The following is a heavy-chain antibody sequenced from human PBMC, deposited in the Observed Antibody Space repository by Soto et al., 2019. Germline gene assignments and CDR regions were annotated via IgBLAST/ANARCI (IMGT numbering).Heavy chain of an antibody. J-gene: IGHJ6*02. CDR1: GFTFSSYG. D-gene: IGHD3-22*01. V-gene: IGHV3-33*01. CDR2: IWYDGSNK. CDR3: ARQYYYDSSGYPAYYYYGMDV. Sequence: GGSLRLSGAASGFTFSSYGMHWVRQAPGKGLEWVAVIWYDGSNKYYADSVKGRFTISRDNSKNTLYLQMNSLRAEDTAVYYCARQYYYDSSGYPAYYYYGMDVWGQGTTVTVSS.